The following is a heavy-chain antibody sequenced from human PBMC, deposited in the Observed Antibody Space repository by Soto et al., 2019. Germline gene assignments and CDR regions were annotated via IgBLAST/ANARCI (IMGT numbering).Heavy chain of an antibody. CDR2: ISSSGSNI. Sequence: QVQLLESVGGLVKPGGSLRLSCAASGFTFSDHYMTWICQAPGKGLEWVSYISSSGSNIYYVDSVKGRFTISRDNAKNSLYLPMNSLRAEDTAVYYCARGHYGLDVWGQGTTVTVSS. V-gene: IGHV3-11*01. CDR1: GFTFSDHY. CDR3: ARGHYGLDV. J-gene: IGHJ6*02.